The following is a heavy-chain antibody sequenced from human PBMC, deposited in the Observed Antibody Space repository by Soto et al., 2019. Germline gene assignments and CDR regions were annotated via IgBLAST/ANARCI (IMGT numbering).Heavy chain of an antibody. CDR1: GGSISSGGYY. V-gene: IGHV4-31*03. CDR2: IYYGGST. Sequence: SETLSLTCTVSGGSISSGGYYWSWIRQHPGKGLEWIGYIYYGGSTYYNPSLKSRATISGDTSKNQFSLKLSSVTAADTAVYYCARGGYYYEDSGQNAYDYWGQGILVTVSS. CDR3: ARGGYYYEDSGQNAYDY. J-gene: IGHJ4*01. D-gene: IGHD3-22*01.